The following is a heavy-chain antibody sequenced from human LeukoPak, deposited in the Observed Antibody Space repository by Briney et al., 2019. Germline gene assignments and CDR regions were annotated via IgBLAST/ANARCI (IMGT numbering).Heavy chain of an antibody. CDR3: ATGVVTYYYYYYMDV. D-gene: IGHD3-3*01. Sequence: SVKVSCKASGGTFSSYAISWVRQAPGQGLEWVGGFIPIFGTANYAQKFQGRVTITADESTSTAYMELSSLRSEGTAVYYCATGVVTYYYYYYMDVWGKGTTVTVSS. V-gene: IGHV1-69*01. J-gene: IGHJ6*03. CDR1: GGTFSSYA. CDR2: FIPIFGTA.